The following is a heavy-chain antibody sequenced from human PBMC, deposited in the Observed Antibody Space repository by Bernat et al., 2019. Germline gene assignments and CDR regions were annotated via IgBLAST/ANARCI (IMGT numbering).Heavy chain of an antibody. J-gene: IGHJ4*02. CDR3: AKNLRRIAAASTVGGY. Sequence: QVQLVESGGGVVQPGRSLRLSCAASGFTFSSYGMHWVRQAPGKGLEWVAVISYDGSNKYYADSVKGRFTISRDNSKNTLYLQMNSLRAEDTAVYYCAKNLRRIAAASTVGGYWGQGTLVTVSS. D-gene: IGHD6-13*01. V-gene: IGHV3-30*18. CDR2: ISYDGSNK. CDR1: GFTFSSYG.